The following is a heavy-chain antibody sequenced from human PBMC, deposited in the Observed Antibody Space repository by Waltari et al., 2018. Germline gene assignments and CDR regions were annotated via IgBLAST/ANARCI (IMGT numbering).Heavy chain of an antibody. CDR1: GFTFTSFS. V-gene: IGHV3-21*01. Sequence: EVQLVESGGGLVKPGGSLRLSCAASGFTFTSFSITWCRQAPGKGLEWVSSISSSSNNIYYADSVKGRFTISRDNAKYSLYLQMNSLRVEDTAVYHCARDVLGYYGMDVWGQGTTVTVSS. CDR2: ISSSSNNI. CDR3: ARDVLGYYGMDV. J-gene: IGHJ6*02. D-gene: IGHD2-8*01.